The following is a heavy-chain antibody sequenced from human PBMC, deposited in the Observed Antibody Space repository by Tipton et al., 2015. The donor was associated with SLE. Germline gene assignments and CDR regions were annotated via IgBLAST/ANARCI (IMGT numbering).Heavy chain of an antibody. Sequence: TLSLTRTVSGGSISNYYWSWIRQSPGKGLEWIGYIYYSGSTKYNPSLKSRVTMSVDTSKNQFSLNLSSLTAADTAVYFCARGVYYGFWSAYYNEEGSKTYYFDSWGQGTLVTVSS. D-gene: IGHD3-3*01. V-gene: IGHV4-59*01. CDR3: ARGVYYGFWSAYYNEEGSKTYYFDS. J-gene: IGHJ4*02. CDR2: IYYSGST. CDR1: GGSISNYY.